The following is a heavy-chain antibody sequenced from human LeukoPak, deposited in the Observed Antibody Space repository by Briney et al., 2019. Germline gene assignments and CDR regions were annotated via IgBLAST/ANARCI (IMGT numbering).Heavy chain of an antibody. CDR3: ARDRVYYDSSGYHLTNAFDI. J-gene: IGHJ3*02. D-gene: IGHD3-22*01. V-gene: IGHV1-2*04. CDR2: INPNSGGT. Sequence: ASVKVSCTASGYTFTGYYMHWVRQAPGQGLEWMGWINPNSGGTNYAQKFQGWVTMTRDTSISTAYMELSRLRSDDTAVYYCARDRVYYDSSGYHLTNAFDIWGQGTMVTVSS. CDR1: GYTFTGYY.